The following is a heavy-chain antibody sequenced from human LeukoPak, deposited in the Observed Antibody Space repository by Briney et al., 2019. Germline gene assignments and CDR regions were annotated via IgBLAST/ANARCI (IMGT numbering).Heavy chain of an antibody. CDR2: INHSGST. CDR1: GGSFSGYY. V-gene: IGHV4-34*01. J-gene: IGHJ5*02. Sequence: PSETLSLTCAVYGGSFSGYYWSWIRQPPGKGLEWIGEINHSGSTNYNPSLKSRVTISVDTSKNQFSLKLSSVTAADTAVYYCARIDTGEDYVWGSYPNWFDPWGQGTLVTVSS. CDR3: ARIDTGEDYVWGSYPNWFDP. D-gene: IGHD3-16*02.